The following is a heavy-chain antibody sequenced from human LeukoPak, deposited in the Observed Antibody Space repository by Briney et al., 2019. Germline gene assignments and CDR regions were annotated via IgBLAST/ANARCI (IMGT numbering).Heavy chain of an antibody. V-gene: IGHV1-2*02. CDR1: GYTFTAYY. D-gene: IGHD5-12*01. CDR2: INPNSGGT. J-gene: IGHJ4*02. Sequence: ASVRVSCKASGYTFTAYYIHWVRQAPGQGLEWMGWINPNSGGTKYAQKFQGRVTVTRDTSIGTAYMELTRLTSDDTAVYYCAREVYSGYDYGYWGQGTLVTVSS. CDR3: AREVYSGYDYGY.